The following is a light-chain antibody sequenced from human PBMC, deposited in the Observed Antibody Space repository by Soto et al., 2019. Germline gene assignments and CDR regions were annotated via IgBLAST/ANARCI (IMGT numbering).Light chain of an antibody. Sequence: TRGCRASQSVSSSYLAWYQQKPGQAPRLLIYGASSRATGIPDRFSGSGSGTDFTLTINRLEPEDFAVYYCQQYGSSITFDQGTRLEIK. CDR1: QSVSSSY. J-gene: IGKJ5*01. V-gene: IGKV3-20*01. CDR2: GAS. CDR3: QQYGSSIT.